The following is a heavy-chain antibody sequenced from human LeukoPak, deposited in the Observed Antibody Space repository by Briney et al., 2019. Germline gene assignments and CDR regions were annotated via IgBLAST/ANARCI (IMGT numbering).Heavy chain of an antibody. J-gene: IGHJ5*02. V-gene: IGHV4-59*12. CDR2: IYYSGST. CDR1: GVSISSYY. Sequence: SETLSLTCTVSGVSISSYYWSWIRQPPGKGLEWIGYIYYSGSTNYNPSLKSRATISLDTSKNQFSLELSSVAAADTAVYYCARDRLAMVRGVIPKEAWGWFDPWGQGTLVTVSS. D-gene: IGHD3-10*01. CDR3: ARDRLAMVRGVIPKEAWGWFDP.